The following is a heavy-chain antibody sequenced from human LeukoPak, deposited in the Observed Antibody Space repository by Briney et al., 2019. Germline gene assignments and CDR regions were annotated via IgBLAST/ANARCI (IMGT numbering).Heavy chain of an antibody. CDR2: VSWNSGSR. CDR1: GFTLDDYA. CDR3: AKTKVGHDFWSGLDY. J-gene: IGHJ4*02. V-gene: IGHV3-9*01. D-gene: IGHD3-3*01. Sequence: GRSLRLSCAASGFTLDDYAMDWGRQARGKGLGWVSGVSWNSGSRGDADSVEGRFTMSRDNGKNYGYVQMNSLRAEDTALYYCAKTKVGHDFWSGLDYWGQGTLVTVSS.